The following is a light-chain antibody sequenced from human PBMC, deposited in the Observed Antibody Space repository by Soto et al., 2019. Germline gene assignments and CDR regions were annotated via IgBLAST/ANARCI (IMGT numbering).Light chain of an antibody. J-gene: IGKJ1*01. V-gene: IGKV1-5*03. Sequence: DIQMTQSPSTLSASVGDRFTITCRASQSISDWLAWYQQKPGKAPNLLIYQASSLQSGVPSRFNGSGSGTEFTLTITSLQPDDSATYYCQHYSLYSPWTFGQGTKVDIK. CDR2: QAS. CDR3: QHYSLYSPWT. CDR1: QSISDW.